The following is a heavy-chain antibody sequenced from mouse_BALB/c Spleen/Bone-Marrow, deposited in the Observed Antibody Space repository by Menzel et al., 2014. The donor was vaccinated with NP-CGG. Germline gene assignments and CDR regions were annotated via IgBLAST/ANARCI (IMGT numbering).Heavy chain of an antibody. V-gene: IGHV7-1*02. CDR1: GFTFSDFY. Sequence: EVKLMESGGGLVQPGGSLRLSCATSGFTFSDFYMEGVRQPPGKRLEWIAASSNKANDYTTEYSASVKGRFIVSRDTSQSNLFHQRNDLRAEDTAIYYCARDTRRAMDYWGQGTSGTVSS. J-gene: IGHJ4*01. CDR2: SSNKANDYTT. CDR3: ARDTRRAMDY.